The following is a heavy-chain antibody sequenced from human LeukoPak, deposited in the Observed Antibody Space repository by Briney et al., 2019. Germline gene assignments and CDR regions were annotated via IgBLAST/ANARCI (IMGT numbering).Heavy chain of an antibody. J-gene: IGHJ4*02. CDR2: TSDSGGHT. CDR3: ARWHSHGRYFDY. V-gene: IGHV4-59*01. CDR1: GGSISGYY. D-gene: IGHD2-21*01. Sequence: SETLSLTCTASGGSISGYYWNWIRQPPGQGLEWIGYTSDSGGHTDYKPSLKGRVAISVDTSKNQFSLKLTFATAADTAVYYCARWHSHGRYFDYWGQGALVTVSS.